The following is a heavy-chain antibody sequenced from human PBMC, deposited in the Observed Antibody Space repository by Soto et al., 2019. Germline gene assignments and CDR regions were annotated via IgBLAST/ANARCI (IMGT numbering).Heavy chain of an antibody. J-gene: IGHJ6*02. CDR3: PHRSFRPYDGVDV. V-gene: IGHV2-5*01. CDR2: IYWNGDK. CDR1: GFSLRTSGVG. D-gene: IGHD2-21*01. Sequence: QLTLKESGPTLVNPTQTLTLTCTFSGFSLRTSGVGVGWIRQPPGKALELLALIYWNGDKHYSPSLKSRLTITKFTSKTQSVLTMNSMAPVDTDACYCPHRSFRPYDGVDVWCQAATVTVS.